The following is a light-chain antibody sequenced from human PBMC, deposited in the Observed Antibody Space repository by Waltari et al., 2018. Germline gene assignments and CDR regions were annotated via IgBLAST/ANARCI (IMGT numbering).Light chain of an antibody. J-gene: IGLJ2*01. Sequence: SSELTQDPAVSVALGQTVRITCQGDSLRTNYASWYQQKTGQAPILVIFAKNSRPSGIPSRFSGSTSGSTASLTITGAQAEDEADYYCNSRDSSGDHVVFGGGTKLTVL. CDR1: SLRTNY. V-gene: IGLV3-19*01. CDR3: NSRDSSGDHVV. CDR2: AKN.